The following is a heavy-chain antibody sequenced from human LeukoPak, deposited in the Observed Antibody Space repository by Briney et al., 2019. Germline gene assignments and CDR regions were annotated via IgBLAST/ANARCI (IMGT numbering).Heavy chain of an antibody. CDR2: IYYSGST. CDR1: GGSISSYY. Sequence: SETLSLTCTVSGGSISSYYWSWIRQPPGKGLEWIGYIYYSGSTNYNPSLKSRVTISVDTSKNQFSLKLSSVTAADTAVYYCARDLGGGGYNDYWDQGTLVTVSS. V-gene: IGHV4-59*01. CDR3: ARDLGGGGYNDY. D-gene: IGHD5-24*01. J-gene: IGHJ4*02.